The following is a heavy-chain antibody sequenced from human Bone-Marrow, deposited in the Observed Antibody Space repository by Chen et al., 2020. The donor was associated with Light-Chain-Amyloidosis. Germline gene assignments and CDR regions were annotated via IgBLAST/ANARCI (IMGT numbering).Heavy chain of an antibody. V-gene: IGHV5-51*01. CDR1: GYTFPNYW. D-gene: IGHD5-12*01. J-gene: IGHJ4*02. Sequence: GESLKISCKGSGYTFPNYWIGWVRQMPGKGLEWMGVIYPDDSDARYSPSFEGQVAISADKSITTAYLQWRSLKASDTAMYYCARRRDGYNFDYWGQGTLVTVSS. CDR3: ARRRDGYNFDY. CDR2: IYPDDSDA.